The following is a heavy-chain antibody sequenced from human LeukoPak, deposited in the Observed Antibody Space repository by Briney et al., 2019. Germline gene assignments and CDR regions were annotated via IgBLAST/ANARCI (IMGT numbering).Heavy chain of an antibody. J-gene: IGHJ4*02. D-gene: IGHD6-13*01. CDR1: GGSISSGGYY. Sequence: SETLSLTCTVSGGSISSGGYYWSWIRQHPGKGLEWIGYIYYSGSTYYNLSLKSRVTISVDTSKNQFSLKLSSVTAADTAVYYCARGRIAAAGSNFDYWGQGTLVTVSS. CDR3: ARGRIAAAGSNFDY. CDR2: IYYSGST. V-gene: IGHV4-31*03.